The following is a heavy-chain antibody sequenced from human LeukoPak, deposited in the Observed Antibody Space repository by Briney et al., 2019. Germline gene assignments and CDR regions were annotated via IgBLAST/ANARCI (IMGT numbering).Heavy chain of an antibody. V-gene: IGHV3-66*01. J-gene: IGHJ3*02. CDR2: IYSGGST. CDR1: GFTVSSNY. D-gene: IGHD2-2*01. CDR3: ARDPEYCSSTSCYWLAFDI. Sequence: GGSLRLSCAASGFTVSSNYMSWVRQAPGKGLEWVSVIYSGGSTYYADSVKGRFTISRDNAKNSLYLQMNSLRAEDTAVYYCARDPEYCSSTSCYWLAFDIWGQGTMVTVSS.